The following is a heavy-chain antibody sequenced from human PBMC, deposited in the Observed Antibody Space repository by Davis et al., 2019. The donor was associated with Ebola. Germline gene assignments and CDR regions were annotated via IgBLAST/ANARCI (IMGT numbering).Heavy chain of an antibody. Sequence: PGGSLRLSCAAYGFTFSSYAMHGVRQAPGKGLEGLAVISYEGSNIYYADSVKGRFTISRDNAKNSVYLQMNSLRAEDTAVYYCVPTPGLVPFVDYWCQGTLVTVSS. D-gene: IGHD3/OR15-3a*01. CDR2: ISYEGSNI. CDR1: GFTFSSYA. CDR3: VPTPGLVPFVDY. J-gene: IGHJ4*02. V-gene: IGHV3-30*03.